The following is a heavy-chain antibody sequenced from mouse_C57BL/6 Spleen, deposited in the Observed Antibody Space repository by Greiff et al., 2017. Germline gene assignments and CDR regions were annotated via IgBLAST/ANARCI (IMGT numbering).Heavy chain of an antibody. CDR1: GYTFTSYW. CDR3: ARRGGYSNPYAMDY. Sequence: VQLQQPGAELVRPGSSVKLSCKASGYTFTSYWMHWVKQRPIQGLEWIGNIDPSDSETHYNQKFKDKATLTVDKSSSTAYMQLSSLTSEDSAVYYCARRGGYSNPYAMDYWGQGTSVTVSS. J-gene: IGHJ4*01. V-gene: IGHV1-52*01. CDR2: IDPSDSET. D-gene: IGHD2-5*01.